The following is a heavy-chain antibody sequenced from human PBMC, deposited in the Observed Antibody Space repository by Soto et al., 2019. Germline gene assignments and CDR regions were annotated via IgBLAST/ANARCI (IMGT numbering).Heavy chain of an antibody. D-gene: IGHD3-10*01. CDR3: ARGSSASIDFDS. CDR2: VYSGGTT. J-gene: IGHJ4*02. CDR1: GFTVSTYY. Sequence: EVQLVESGGGLVQPGGSLRLSCAASGFTVSTYYMNWVRQAPGEGLEWVSVVYSGGTTYYAASVRGRFTISRDNSRSTLFLQVNSLRAEDTAVYYCARGSSASIDFDSWCQGTLVTVSS. V-gene: IGHV3-66*01.